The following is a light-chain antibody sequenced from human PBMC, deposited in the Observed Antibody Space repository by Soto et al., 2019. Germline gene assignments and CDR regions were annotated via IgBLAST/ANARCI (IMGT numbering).Light chain of an antibody. J-gene: IGKJ5*01. CDR3: QQYGSSPIT. CDR1: QSVSSSY. Sequence: EIVLTQSPGTLSLSPGERATLSCRASQSVSSSYLAWYQQKPGQAPRLLIYDASTRATGIPDRFSGSGSGTDFTLTIRRLEPEDFAVYYFQQYGSSPITFGQGTRLEIK. CDR2: DAS. V-gene: IGKV3-20*01.